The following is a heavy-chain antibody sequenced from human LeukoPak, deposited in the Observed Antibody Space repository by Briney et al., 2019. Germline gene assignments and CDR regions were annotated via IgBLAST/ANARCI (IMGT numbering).Heavy chain of an antibody. J-gene: IGHJ6*02. V-gene: IGHV3-48*01. CDR1: GFTFSSHS. Sequence: GGSLRLSCAASGFTFSSHSMNWVRQAPGKGLEWVSYISSSSSSIYYADSVKGRFTVSRDNAKNSLYLQMNSLRAEDTAIYYCIKDIRPGGMDVWGQGITVTVSS. CDR2: ISSSSSSI. CDR3: IKDIRPGGMDV. D-gene: IGHD2-15*01.